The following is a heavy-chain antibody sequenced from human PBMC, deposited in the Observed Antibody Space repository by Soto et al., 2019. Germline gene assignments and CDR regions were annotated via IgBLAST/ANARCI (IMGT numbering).Heavy chain of an antibody. CDR3: ARAPDTAMAWPSFDY. J-gene: IGHJ4*02. D-gene: IGHD5-18*01. CDR2: INPNSGGT. Sequence: ASVKVSCKASGGTFSNFSWVRQAPGQGLEWMGWINPNSGGTNYAQKFQGRVTMTRDTSISTAYMELSRLRSDDTAVYYCARAPDTAMAWPSFDYWGQGTLVTVS. CDR1: GGTFSNF. V-gene: IGHV1-2*02.